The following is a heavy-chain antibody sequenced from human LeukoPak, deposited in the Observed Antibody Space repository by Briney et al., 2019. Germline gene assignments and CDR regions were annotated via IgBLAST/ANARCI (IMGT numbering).Heavy chain of an antibody. CDR1: GYTFTSYY. Sequence: GASVKVSCKASGYTFTSYYMHWVRQAPGRGLEWMGIINPSGGSTSYAQKFQGRVTMTRDTSTSTVYMELSSLRSEDTAVYYCARVHGATIFGVVIADYDYDYWAREPWSPSPQ. CDR3: ARVHGATIFGVVIADYDYDY. J-gene: IGHJ4*02. CDR2: INPSGGST. V-gene: IGHV1-46*01. D-gene: IGHD3-3*01.